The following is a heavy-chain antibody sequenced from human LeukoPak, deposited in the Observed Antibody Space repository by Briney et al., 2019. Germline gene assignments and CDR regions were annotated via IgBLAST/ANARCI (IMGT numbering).Heavy chain of an antibody. Sequence: GGSLRLSCAASGFTFSSYAMSWVRQAPGKGLEWGSVISCSGGSTYYADSVKGRFTISRDNSKNTLYLQMNSLRAEDTAVYYCAKCDSSSGYWGFDYWGQGTLVTVSS. J-gene: IGHJ4*02. D-gene: IGHD6-13*01. CDR3: AKCDSSSGYWGFDY. CDR1: GFTFSSYA. CDR2: ISCSGGST. V-gene: IGHV3-23*01.